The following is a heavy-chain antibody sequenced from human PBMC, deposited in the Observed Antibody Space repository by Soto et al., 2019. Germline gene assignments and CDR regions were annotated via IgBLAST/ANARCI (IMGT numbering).Heavy chain of an antibody. Sequence: PGGSLRLSCAASGFTFSSYAMHWVRQAPGKGLEWVAVISYDGSNKYYADSVKGRFTISRDNSKNTLYLQMNSLRAEDTAVYYCARDRTYYDILTGYLRTNWFDPWGQGTLVTVSS. V-gene: IGHV3-30-3*01. D-gene: IGHD3-9*01. CDR1: GFTFSSYA. CDR2: ISYDGSNK. CDR3: ARDRTYYDILTGYLRTNWFDP. J-gene: IGHJ5*02.